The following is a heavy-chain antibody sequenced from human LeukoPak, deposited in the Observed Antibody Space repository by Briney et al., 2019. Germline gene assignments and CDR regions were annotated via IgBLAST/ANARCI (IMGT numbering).Heavy chain of an antibody. CDR3: ARVASGYDWDFDY. J-gene: IGHJ4*02. Sequence: ASVKVSCKASGYTFTIYAMNRVRQAPGQGLGWMGWINTNTGNPTHAQGFTGRFVFSLDTSVSTAYLQISSLKAEDTAVYYCARVASGYDWDFDYWGQGTLVTVSS. CDR1: GYTFTIYA. CDR2: INTNTGNP. V-gene: IGHV7-4-1*02. D-gene: IGHD5-12*01.